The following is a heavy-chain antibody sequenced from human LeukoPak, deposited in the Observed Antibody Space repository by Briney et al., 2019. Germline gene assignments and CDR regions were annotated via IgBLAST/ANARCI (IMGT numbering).Heavy chain of an antibody. CDR2: IYYSGST. J-gene: IGHJ4*02. D-gene: IGHD3-22*01. Sequence: KPSGTLSLTCTVSGGSISSYYWSWIRQPPGKGLEWIGYIYYSGSTNYNPSLKSRATISVDTSKNQFSLKLTSVTAADTAVYYCASSPSGYWWNFDCWGQGTLVTVSS. CDR1: GGSISSYY. CDR3: ASSPSGYWWNFDC. V-gene: IGHV4-59*08.